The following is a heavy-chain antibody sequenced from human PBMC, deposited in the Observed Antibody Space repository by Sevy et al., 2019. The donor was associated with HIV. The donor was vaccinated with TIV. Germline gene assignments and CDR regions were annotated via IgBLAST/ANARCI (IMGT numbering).Heavy chain of an antibody. CDR2: ISYDGSNE. V-gene: IGHV3-30*04. D-gene: IGHD5-12*01. J-gene: IGHJ4*02. CDR1: GFTFSSYA. CDR3: ASVYSGYVALDY. Sequence: GGSLRLSCAASGFTFSSYAMHWVRQAPGKGLEWVAVISYDGSNEYYADSVKGRFTISRDNSKNTLYLQMNSLRAEDTAVYYCASVYSGYVALDYWGQGTLVTVSS.